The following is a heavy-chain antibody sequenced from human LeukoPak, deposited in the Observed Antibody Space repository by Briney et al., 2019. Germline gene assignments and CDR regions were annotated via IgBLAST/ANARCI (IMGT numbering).Heavy chain of an antibody. CDR3: TTPGISAAITPSDY. V-gene: IGHV3-73*01. CDR1: GFTFSGSA. CDR2: IRSKANNYET. D-gene: IGHD6-13*01. J-gene: IGHJ4*02. Sequence: GGSLRLSCAASGFTFSGSAMHWVRQASGKGLEWVGRIRSKANNYETAYAASVKGRFTISRDDSENTAYLQMNSLKTEDTAVYYCTTPGISAAITPSDYWGQGTLVTVSS.